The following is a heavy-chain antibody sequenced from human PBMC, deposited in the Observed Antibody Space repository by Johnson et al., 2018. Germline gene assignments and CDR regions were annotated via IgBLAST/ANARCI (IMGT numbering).Heavy chain of an antibody. CDR1: GFNFSTYG. J-gene: IGHJ3*02. CDR2: IWYDGSNK. V-gene: IGHV3-33*01. Sequence: QVQLVQSGGGVVQPGRSLRLSCATSGFNFSTYGMHWVRQAPGKGLEWVAVIWYDGSNKYYGDSVKGRFTISRDNSKNTLYLQMNSLRPEDTAVYYCAGVDYGGNGIWGQGTMVTVSS. D-gene: IGHD4-23*01. CDR3: AGVDYGGNGI.